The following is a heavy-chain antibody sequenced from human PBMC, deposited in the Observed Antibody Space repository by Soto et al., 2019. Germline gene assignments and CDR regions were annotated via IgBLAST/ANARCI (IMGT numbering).Heavy chain of an antibody. V-gene: IGHV3-30-3*01. Sequence: QGQLLESGGGVVQPGRSLRLSCAASGLSFSSSAMHWVRQAPGKGLEWVAMISHDGSHEYYGDSVKGRFSVSRDNSHNILHLQLNSVRVADTAVYFCARNSDHRLVRGWLDPWGQGTLVTVSS. D-gene: IGHD3-10*01. J-gene: IGHJ5*02. CDR2: ISHDGSHE. CDR1: GLSFSSSA. CDR3: ARNSDHRLVRGWLDP.